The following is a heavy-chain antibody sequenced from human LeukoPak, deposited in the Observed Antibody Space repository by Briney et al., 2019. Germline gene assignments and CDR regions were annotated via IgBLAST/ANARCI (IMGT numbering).Heavy chain of an antibody. Sequence: SETLSLTCTVSGGSTSSDYWSWIRQSPGKGLEWVGYVYNSGDTGKNPSLKSRVTISVDTSKNQFSLKLSSVTAADTAVYYCARRSWYSSGWNRGFDYWGQGTLVTVSS. CDR1: GGSTSSDY. D-gene: IGHD6-19*01. CDR2: VYNSGDT. J-gene: IGHJ4*02. V-gene: IGHV4-59*12. CDR3: ARRSWYSSGWNRGFDY.